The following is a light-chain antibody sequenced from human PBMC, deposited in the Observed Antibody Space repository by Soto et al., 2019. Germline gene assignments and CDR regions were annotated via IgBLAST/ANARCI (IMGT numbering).Light chain of an antibody. CDR2: APS. Sequence: DIQLTQSPSFLSASLGDSVTITCRASQGIGNSLAWYQQQPGKAPKLLMYAPSTLQSGVPSRFSGSGSGAEFTLTINSLQAEDSATYYCLQVNNYPWTFGQGTKVEI. J-gene: IGKJ1*01. V-gene: IGKV1-9*01. CDR1: QGIGNS. CDR3: LQVNNYPWT.